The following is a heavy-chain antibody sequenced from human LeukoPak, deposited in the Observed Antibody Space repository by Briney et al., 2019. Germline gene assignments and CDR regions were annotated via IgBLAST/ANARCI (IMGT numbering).Heavy chain of an antibody. V-gene: IGHV3-30*02. CDR3: ARDWGTSSLYLAN. Sequence: GGPLRLSCGASGFAFRSNGMLGVPRSPGKGREWGTSIQNNGNNKTYEASVKGQFTTSRDNSKTTLYLKMNGLRAEARAVYYCARDWGTSSLYLANWGQGTLVTVSS. CDR1: GFAFRSNG. J-gene: IGHJ4*02. CDR2: IQNNGNNK. D-gene: IGHD6-6*01.